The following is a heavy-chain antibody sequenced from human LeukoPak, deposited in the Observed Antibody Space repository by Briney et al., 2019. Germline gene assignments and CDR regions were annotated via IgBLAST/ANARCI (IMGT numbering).Heavy chain of an antibody. CDR3: AKDRSMVRGALFDY. V-gene: IGHV3-23*01. CDR1: GFTFSSYA. Sequence: GGSLRLSCAASGFTFSSYAMSWVRQAPGKGLEWVSAISGSGGSTYYADSVKGRFTISRDNSENALYLQMNSLRAEDTAVYYCAKDRSMVRGALFDYWGQGTLVTVSS. J-gene: IGHJ4*02. CDR2: ISGSGGST. D-gene: IGHD3-10*01.